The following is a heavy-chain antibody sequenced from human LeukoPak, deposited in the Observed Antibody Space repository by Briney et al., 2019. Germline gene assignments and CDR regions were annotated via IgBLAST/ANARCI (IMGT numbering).Heavy chain of an antibody. V-gene: IGHV4-61*08. Sequence: PSETLSLTCTVSGGSISSGGYYWSWIRQHPGKGLEWIGYIYYSGSTNYNPSLKSRVTISVDTSKNQFSLKLSSVTAADTAVYYCRGSGWYGSHYYYYYGMDVWGQGTTVTVSS. J-gene: IGHJ6*02. CDR3: RGSGWYGSHYYYYYGMDV. CDR2: IYYSGST. D-gene: IGHD6-19*01. CDR1: GGSISSGGYY.